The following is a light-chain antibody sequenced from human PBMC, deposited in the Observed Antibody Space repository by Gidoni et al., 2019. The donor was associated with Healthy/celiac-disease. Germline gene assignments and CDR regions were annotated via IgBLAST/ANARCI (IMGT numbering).Light chain of an antibody. J-gene: IGLJ2*01. Sequence: QPVVTQEPSFSVSPGGTVTLNCGLSSGSVSTSYYPSWYQQTPGQAPRTLIYSTNTRSSGVPGRFSGSILGNKAALTITGAQADDESDYYCVLYMGSGIWVFGGGTKLTVL. CDR1: SGSVSTSYY. V-gene: IGLV8-61*01. CDR2: STN. CDR3: VLYMGSGIWV.